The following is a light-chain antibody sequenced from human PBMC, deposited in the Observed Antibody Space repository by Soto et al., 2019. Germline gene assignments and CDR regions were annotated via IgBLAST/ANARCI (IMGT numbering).Light chain of an antibody. CDR3: NSYTSHNTFV. CDR1: GSDVGAHDF. V-gene: IGLV2-14*03. Sequence: QSALTQPASVSGSPGQAITISCSGTGSDVGAHDFISWYQQHPGKAPKLMIYEVNNRPSGVSGRFSGSKSGNTASLTISGLQTEDEADYYCNSYTSHNTFVFGSGTKVTVL. CDR2: EVN. J-gene: IGLJ1*01.